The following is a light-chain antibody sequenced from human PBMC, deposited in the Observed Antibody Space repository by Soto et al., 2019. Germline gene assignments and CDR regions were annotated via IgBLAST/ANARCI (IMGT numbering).Light chain of an antibody. Sequence: GDRVTISCRASQGFSNSLAWYQQKPGKVPTLLIYGASILQSGVPSRFSGSGSGTEFTLTISCLQPEDVATYFCQKYDSAPLTFGGGTKVDIK. J-gene: IGKJ4*01. CDR1: QGFSNS. V-gene: IGKV1-27*01. CDR2: GAS. CDR3: QKYDSAPLT.